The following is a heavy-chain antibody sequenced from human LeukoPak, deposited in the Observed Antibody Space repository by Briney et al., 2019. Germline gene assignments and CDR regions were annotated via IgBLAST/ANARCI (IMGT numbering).Heavy chain of an antibody. Sequence: GRSLRLSCAASGFTFSSYAMHWVRQAPGKGLEWVAVISYDGSNKYYADSVKGRFTIPRDNSKNTLYLQMNSLRAEDTAVYYCARDAYYYGSGSYPHGMDVWGQGTTVTVSS. CDR3: ARDAYYYGSGSYPHGMDV. CDR1: GFTFSSYA. J-gene: IGHJ6*02. CDR2: ISYDGSNK. V-gene: IGHV3-30*04. D-gene: IGHD3-10*01.